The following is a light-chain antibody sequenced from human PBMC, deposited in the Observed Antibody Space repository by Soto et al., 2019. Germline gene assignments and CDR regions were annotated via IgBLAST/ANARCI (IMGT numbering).Light chain of an antibody. CDR3: QQFDSVPCT. CDR1: QDITNY. Sequence: IQMTQSPSSLSASVGDRVTITCQSSQDITNYLIWYQQKPGKAPKLLIYDASSLGTGVSSRFSGSGSGTHFTLTISSLQPEDIATYYCQQFDSVPCTFGQGTKLE. V-gene: IGKV1-33*01. J-gene: IGKJ2*02. CDR2: DAS.